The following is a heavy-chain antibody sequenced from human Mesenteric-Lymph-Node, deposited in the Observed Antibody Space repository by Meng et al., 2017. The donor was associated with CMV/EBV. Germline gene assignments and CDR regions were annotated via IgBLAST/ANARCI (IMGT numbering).Heavy chain of an antibody. CDR2: IKQDGSEK. CDR3: ARDSSSWTYYSYGLDV. Sequence: LTCAASGFTFSSYWMAWVRQAPGKGLEWVANIKQDGSEKYYVGSVKGRFTISRDNAKNSLYLHMNSLRAEDTAVYYCARDSSSWTYYSYGLDVWGQGTTVIVSS. J-gene: IGHJ6*02. CDR1: GFTFSSYW. D-gene: IGHD6-13*01. V-gene: IGHV3-7*01.